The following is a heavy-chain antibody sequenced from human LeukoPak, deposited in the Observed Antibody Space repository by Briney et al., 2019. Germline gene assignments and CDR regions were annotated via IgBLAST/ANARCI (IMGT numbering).Heavy chain of an antibody. V-gene: IGHV3-30*02. CDR1: GFTFSSYG. CDR2: IRYDGSNK. D-gene: IGHD3-22*01. CDR3: AKGLKYYDGSGYPS. J-gene: IGHJ4*02. Sequence: GGSLRLSCAASGFTFSSYGMHWVRQAPGKGLEWVTFIRYDGSNKYYADSVKGRFTISRDNSKNMLYLQMNSLRAEDTAVYYCAKGLKYYDGSGYPSWGQGTLVTVSS.